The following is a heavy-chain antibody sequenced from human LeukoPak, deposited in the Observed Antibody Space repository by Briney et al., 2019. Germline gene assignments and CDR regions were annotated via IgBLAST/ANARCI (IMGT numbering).Heavy chain of an antibody. CDR1: GFTFSIYW. CDR3: ARDANYGDYDPVIYYMDV. J-gene: IGHJ6*03. V-gene: IGHV3-7*01. D-gene: IGHD4-17*01. CDR2: IQQDGGEK. Sequence: PGGSLRLSCAASGFTFSIYWMNWVRQALGKGLEWVAHIQQDGGEKYYVDSVMGRFTISRDNAKNSLFLQMNSLRAEDTAVYYCARDANYGDYDPVIYYMDVWGKGTTVTVSS.